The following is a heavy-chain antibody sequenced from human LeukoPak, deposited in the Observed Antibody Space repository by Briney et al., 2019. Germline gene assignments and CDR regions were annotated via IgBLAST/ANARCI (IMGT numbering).Heavy chain of an antibody. D-gene: IGHD1-26*01. J-gene: IGHJ5*01. CDR2: ISNDGRNQ. CDR1: GLTFSIYG. CDR3: ARDGSGRDIDS. V-gene: IGHV3-33*01. Sequence: GGSLRLSCAASGLTFSIYGWHWVRQAPGKGLVWVAVISNDGRNQHYADSVRGRFTISRDDSKTTVYLEMNSLRVEDTALYYCARDGSGRDIDSWGQGTLVTVSS.